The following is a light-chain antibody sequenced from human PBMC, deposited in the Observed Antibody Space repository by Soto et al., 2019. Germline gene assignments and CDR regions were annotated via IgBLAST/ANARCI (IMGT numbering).Light chain of an antibody. CDR3: QQYNKWPPWT. CDR2: SAF. J-gene: IGKJ1*01. CDR1: QSISNN. Sequence: EIVLTQSPATLSLSPGERATLSCRASQSISNNLAWYQQKPGQAPRLVIYSAFTTATGIPARFSGSGSGTEFTLTISSLQSEDFAVYYCQQYNKWPPWTFGQGTKVEIK. V-gene: IGKV3-15*01.